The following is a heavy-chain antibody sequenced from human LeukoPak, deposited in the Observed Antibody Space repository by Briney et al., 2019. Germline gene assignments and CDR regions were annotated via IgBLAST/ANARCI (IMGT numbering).Heavy chain of an antibody. D-gene: IGHD3-10*01. CDR2: ISKSGTYI. CDR3: ARGSGTHF. Sequence: PGGSLRLSCAASGFSSSSHGMNWVRQAPGKGLEWVSSISKSGTYIYYADSVRGRFTISRDNANNSLYLQMNSLRGEDTAMYYCARGSGTHFWGQGTRVTVSS. V-gene: IGHV3-21*01. CDR1: GFSSSSHG. J-gene: IGHJ4*02.